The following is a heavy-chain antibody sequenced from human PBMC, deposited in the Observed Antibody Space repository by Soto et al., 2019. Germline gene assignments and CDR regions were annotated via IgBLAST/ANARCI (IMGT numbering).Heavy chain of an antibody. D-gene: IGHD4-17*01. V-gene: IGHV3-23*01. CDR3: AKARVYGGNRDI. J-gene: IGHJ3*02. Sequence: GGSLRLSCAASGFTFSSYAMSWVRQAPGKGLEWVSAISGSGGSTYYADSVKGQFTISRDNSKNTLYLQMNSLRAEDTAVYYCAKARVYGGNRDIWGQGTMVTVSS. CDR1: GFTFSSYA. CDR2: ISGSGGST.